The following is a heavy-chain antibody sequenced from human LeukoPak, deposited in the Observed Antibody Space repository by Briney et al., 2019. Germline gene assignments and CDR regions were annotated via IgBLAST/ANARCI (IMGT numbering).Heavy chain of an antibody. D-gene: IGHD2-15*01. CDR3: ARVSFFRWAATRPSYYYYYMDV. J-gene: IGHJ6*03. V-gene: IGHV4-34*01. CDR2: INHSGST. CDR1: GGSFSGYY. Sequence: ETSETLSLTCAVYGGSFSGYYWSWIRQPPGKGLEWIGEINHSGSTNYNPSLKSRVTISVDTPKNQFSLKLSSVTAADMAVYYCARVSFFRWAATRPSYYYYYMDVWGKGTTVTISS.